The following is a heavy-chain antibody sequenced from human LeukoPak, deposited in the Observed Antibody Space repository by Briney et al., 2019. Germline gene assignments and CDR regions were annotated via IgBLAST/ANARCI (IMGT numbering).Heavy chain of an antibody. CDR3: AKAVWSGWQLVYFDY. Sequence: GGSLRLSCAASGFAFSTYAMNWVRQAPGKGLEWVSALSGSDESTYYADSVKGRFTISRDKSTNTVYLQMNSLRAEDTAVYYCAKAVWSGWQLVYFDYWGQGTLVTVSS. J-gene: IGHJ4*02. CDR2: LSGSDEST. CDR1: GFAFSTYA. V-gene: IGHV3-23*01. D-gene: IGHD6-13*01.